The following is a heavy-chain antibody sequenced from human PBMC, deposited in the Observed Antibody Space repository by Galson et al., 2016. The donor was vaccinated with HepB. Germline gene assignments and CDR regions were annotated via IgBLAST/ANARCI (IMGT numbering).Heavy chain of an antibody. V-gene: IGHV3-21*01. J-gene: IGHJ4*02. D-gene: IGHD3-16*01. CDR1: GFTFSSYS. CDR2: IGTADTYI. CDR3: ARGGMLRGDY. Sequence: SLRLSCAASGFTFSSYSMNWVRQAPGKGLEWVSSIGTADTYIYYADSVKGRFTISRDNAKNSLYLQMNSLGAEDTALYYCARGGMLRGDYWGQGTLVTVSS.